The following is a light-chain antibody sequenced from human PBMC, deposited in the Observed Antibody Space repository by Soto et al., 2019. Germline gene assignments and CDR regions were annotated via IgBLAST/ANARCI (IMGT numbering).Light chain of an antibody. CDR1: QGISSY. Sequence: AIRMTQSPSSFSASTGDRVTITCLASQGISSYVAWYQQKPGKAPKLLIYAASTLQSGVPSRFSGSGSGTDFTLTISCLQSEDFATYYSPQYYSYPRGTVGQGAKVDSK. V-gene: IGKV1-8*01. J-gene: IGKJ1*01. CDR2: AAS. CDR3: PQYYSYPRGT.